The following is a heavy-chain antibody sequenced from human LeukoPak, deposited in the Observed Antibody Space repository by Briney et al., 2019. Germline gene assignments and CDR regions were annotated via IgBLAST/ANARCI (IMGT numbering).Heavy chain of an antibody. CDR3: ARAALGVWFGEPLGGPTEY. J-gene: IGHJ4*02. Sequence: ASVTVSFKSSAYTFTVYYIHWVRQAPGQGLEWMGWINPNSGGTYYAQSFQDRVTMTRDTSISTAYMELSRLRSDDTAVYYCARAALGVWFGEPLGGPTEYWGQGTLVTVSS. V-gene: IGHV1-2*02. CDR1: AYTFTVYY. D-gene: IGHD3-10*01. CDR2: INPNSGGT.